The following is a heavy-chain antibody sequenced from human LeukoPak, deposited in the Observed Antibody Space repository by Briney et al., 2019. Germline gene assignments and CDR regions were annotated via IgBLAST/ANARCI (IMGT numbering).Heavy chain of an antibody. CDR1: GFTFSSYY. CDR2: ISHSSTTV. Sequence: GGSLRLSCAASGFTFSSYYMSWLRQAPGRGLEWVSYISHSSTTVYYSDSVKGRFTVSGDNARNSLYLQMNSLRAEDTAVYYCARDEEWLRPNDYWGQGTLVTVSS. CDR3: ARDEEWLRPNDY. V-gene: IGHV3-48*01. D-gene: IGHD3-3*01. J-gene: IGHJ4*02.